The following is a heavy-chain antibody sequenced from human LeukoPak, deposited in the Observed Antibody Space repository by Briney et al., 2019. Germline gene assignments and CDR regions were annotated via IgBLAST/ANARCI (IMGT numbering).Heavy chain of an antibody. V-gene: IGHV3-9*01. J-gene: IGHJ6*02. Sequence: GRSLRLSCAASGFTFDDYAMHWVRQAPGKGLEWVSGISWNSGSIGYADSVKGRFTISRDNAKNSLYLQMNSLRAEDTALYYCAKEHTAMDNYYYYGMDVWGQGTTVTVSS. CDR3: AKEHTAMDNYYYYGMDV. CDR1: GFTFDDYA. D-gene: IGHD5-18*01. CDR2: ISWNSGSI.